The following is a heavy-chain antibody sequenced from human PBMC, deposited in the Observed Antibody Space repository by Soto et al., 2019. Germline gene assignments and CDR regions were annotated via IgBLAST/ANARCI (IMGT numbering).Heavy chain of an antibody. Sequence: SETLSLTCSVSGSPISSYYWGWFRLPPGQGLQWVGYIYYTGTTSYNPSLKGRVTVSLDTSKKRFSLKLRSVTAADTAVYFCARLGGYYQAFDQWGQGALVTGSS. J-gene: IGHJ4*01. CDR3: ARLGGYYQAFDQ. CDR1: GSPISSYY. CDR2: IYYTGTT. V-gene: IGHV4-59*08. D-gene: IGHD3-22*01.